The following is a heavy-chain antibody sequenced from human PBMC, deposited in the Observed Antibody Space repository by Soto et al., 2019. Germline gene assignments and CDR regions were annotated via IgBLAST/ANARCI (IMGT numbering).Heavy chain of an antibody. CDR2: IIPIFGTA. D-gene: IGHD3-3*01. V-gene: IGHV1-69*13. Sequence: SVKVSCKASGGTFSSYAISWVRQAPGQGLEWMGGIIPIFGTANYAQKFQGRVTITADESTSTAYMELSSLRSEDTAVYYCARAYDFWSGQDYYYYGMDVWGQGTTVTVSS. CDR3: ARAYDFWSGQDYYYYGMDV. J-gene: IGHJ6*02. CDR1: GGTFSSYA.